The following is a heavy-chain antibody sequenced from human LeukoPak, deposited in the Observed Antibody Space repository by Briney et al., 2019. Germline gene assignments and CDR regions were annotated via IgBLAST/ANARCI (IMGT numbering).Heavy chain of an antibody. CDR3: ARHSGYSLLDYFDY. Sequence: GESLKISCKGSGYRFTTYWIGWVRQMPGKGLEWMGIIYPGDSDTRYSPSFQGQVTISADKSISTAFLQWSSLKASDTAMYYRARHSGYSLLDYFDYWGQGTLVTVSS. V-gene: IGHV5-51*01. J-gene: IGHJ4*02. CDR1: GYRFTTYW. D-gene: IGHD3-22*01. CDR2: IYPGDSDT.